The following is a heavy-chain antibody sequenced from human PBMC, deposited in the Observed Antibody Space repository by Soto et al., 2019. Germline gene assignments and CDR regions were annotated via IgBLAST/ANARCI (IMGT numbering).Heavy chain of an antibody. J-gene: IGHJ4*02. V-gene: IGHV1-3*01. D-gene: IGHD1-26*01. CDR3: AKSGSLDY. CDR1: GYTFISYP. Sequence: VQLVQSGAEVKKPGASVRISCKASGYTFISYPIHWVRQAPGQRLECMGWINPANGDTRYSQKFQGRVTITRDTSATTAYMDLNSPIPDDTAIYYCAKSGSLDYWGQGTPITVSS. CDR2: INPANGDT.